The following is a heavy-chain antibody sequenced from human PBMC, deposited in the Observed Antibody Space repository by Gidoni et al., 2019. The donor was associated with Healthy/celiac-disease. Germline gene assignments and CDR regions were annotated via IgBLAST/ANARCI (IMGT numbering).Heavy chain of an antibody. J-gene: IGHJ5*02. CDR2: IIHSGST. V-gene: IGHV4-34*12. CDR3: ARLPGGSSSSVRARWFDP. D-gene: IGHD6-6*01. CDR1: GGSFSGYY. Sequence: QAQLQQRGAAPLKPSETLSLPCAVYGGSFSGYYWRGIRQPPGRGLEWIGDIIHSGSTNYHPSLKSRVTISVDTSKNQFSLKLSSVTAADTAVYYCARLPGGSSSSVRARWFDPWGQGTLVTVSS.